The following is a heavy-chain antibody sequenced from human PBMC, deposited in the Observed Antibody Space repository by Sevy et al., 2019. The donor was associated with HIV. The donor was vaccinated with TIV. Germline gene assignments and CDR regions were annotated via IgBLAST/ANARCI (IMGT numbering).Heavy chain of an antibody. J-gene: IGHJ6*02. CDR2: MNPNSGNT. D-gene: IGHD2-2*01. Sequence: ASVKVSCKASGYTFTSYDIIWVRQATGQGLEWMGWMNPNSGNTGYAQKFQGRVTMTRNTPISTAYMELSSLRSEDTAVYYCARFLSTSYYYYSAMDVWGQGTTVTVSS. CDR3: ARFLSTSYYYYSAMDV. V-gene: IGHV1-8*01. CDR1: GYTFTSYD.